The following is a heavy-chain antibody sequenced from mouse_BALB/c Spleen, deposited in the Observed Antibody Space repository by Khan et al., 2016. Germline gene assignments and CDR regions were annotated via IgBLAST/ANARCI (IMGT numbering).Heavy chain of an antibody. CDR1: DYAFSSYW. J-gene: IGHJ4*01. CDR3: ARGILLRLFYAMDY. CDR2: IYPGDGDT. V-gene: IGHV1-80*01. D-gene: IGHD6-2*01. Sequence: QVQLQQSGAELVRPGSSVKISCKASDYAFSSYWMNWVKQRPGQGLEWIGQIYPGDGDTNYNGKFKGKATLTVDKSSSTVYMQLSSLTSEDSAVYFCARGILLRLFYAMDYWGQGTSVTVSS.